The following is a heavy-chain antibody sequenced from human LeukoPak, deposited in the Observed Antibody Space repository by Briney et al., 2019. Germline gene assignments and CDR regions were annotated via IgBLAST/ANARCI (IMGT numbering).Heavy chain of an antibody. D-gene: IGHD3-22*01. CDR3: ARDFYDGSGTTDAFDI. CDR2: ITGSTSRI. V-gene: IGHV3-21*01. CDR1: GFTFSNYS. Sequence: GGSLRLSCAASGFTFSNYSMNWVRQAPGKGLEWVSSITGSTSRIYYYADSVRGRFTISRDNAKSALYLQMNSLRAEDTAIYYCARDFYDGSGTTDAFDIRGQGTMVTVSS. J-gene: IGHJ3*02.